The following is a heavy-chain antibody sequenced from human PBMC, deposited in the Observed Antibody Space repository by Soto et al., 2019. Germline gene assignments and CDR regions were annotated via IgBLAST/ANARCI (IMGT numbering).Heavy chain of an antibody. CDR3: ASTRFGAVAGT. V-gene: IGHV1-8*01. Sequence: QVQLVQSGAEVKKPGASVKVSCKASGYTFTSYDIHWVRQATGLGPEWMGWMNPNSGNTVYAQKFQGRVTMTGNTSMSNAYMELSSLRSEDTAVYYCASTRFGAVAGTWGQGTLVTVSS. J-gene: IGHJ5*02. D-gene: IGHD6-19*01. CDR2: MNPNSGNT. CDR1: GYTFTSYD.